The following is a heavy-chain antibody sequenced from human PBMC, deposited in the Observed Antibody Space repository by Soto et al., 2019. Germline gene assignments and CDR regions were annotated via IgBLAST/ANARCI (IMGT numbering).Heavy chain of an antibody. Sequence: GGSLRLSCAASGFTFSGSAMHWVRQASGKGLEWVGRIRSRTNNYATTYSASVKDRFTISRDDSKNTSYLQMNSLKTEDTAVYYGTRHERCSRHLDYWGQGNMVT. CDR1: GFTFSGSA. D-gene: IGHD2-15*01. J-gene: IGHJ4*02. CDR3: TRHERCSRHLDY. V-gene: IGHV3-73*01. CDR2: IRSRTNNYAT.